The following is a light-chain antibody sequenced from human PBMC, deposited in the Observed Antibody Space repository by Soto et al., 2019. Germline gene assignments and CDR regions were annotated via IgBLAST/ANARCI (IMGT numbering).Light chain of an antibody. V-gene: IGKV3-20*01. Sequence: PGEGATLSCRASQNINNNYLAWYQQKPGQAPRILIHGASSRATGIPDRFSGSGSGTDFTLTISRLEPEDFAVYYCQQYTTSLLTFGGGTKVEIK. CDR1: QNINNNY. J-gene: IGKJ4*01. CDR3: QQYTTSLLT. CDR2: GAS.